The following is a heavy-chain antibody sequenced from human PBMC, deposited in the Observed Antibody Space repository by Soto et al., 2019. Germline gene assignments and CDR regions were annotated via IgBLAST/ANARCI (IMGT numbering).Heavy chain of an antibody. CDR1: GFTFGSYG. V-gene: IGHV3-30*18. Sequence: PGGSVRLSCAASGFTFGSYGLHWVRQAPGKGLEWVAVISYDGSNKYYADSVKSRFTVFRDNSKNTLYLQMNSLRAEDTAVYYCAKDRPDAFDIGGQGTMDTVSS. D-gene: IGHD6-6*01. J-gene: IGHJ3*02. CDR3: AKDRPDAFDI. CDR2: ISYDGSNK.